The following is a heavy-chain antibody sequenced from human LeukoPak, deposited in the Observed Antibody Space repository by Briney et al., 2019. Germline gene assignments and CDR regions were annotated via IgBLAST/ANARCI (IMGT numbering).Heavy chain of an antibody. J-gene: IGHJ2*01. D-gene: IGHD1-7*01. CDR2: ISSNGGST. CDR3: ASSPPTGTTWYFDL. V-gene: IGHV3-64*01. CDR1: GFTFSTYA. Sequence: GGSLRLSCAASGFTFSTYAMHRVRQAPGKGLEYVSGISSNGGSTYYANSVKGRFTISRDNSKNTLYLQMGSLRAEDMAVYYCASSPPTGTTWYFDLWGRGTLVTVSS.